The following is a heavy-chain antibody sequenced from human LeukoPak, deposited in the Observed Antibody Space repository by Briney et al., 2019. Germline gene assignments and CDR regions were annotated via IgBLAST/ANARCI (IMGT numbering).Heavy chain of an antibody. CDR3: ARVLSSSWPKFDY. CDR1: GGSISSYY. D-gene: IGHD6-13*01. J-gene: IGHJ4*02. V-gene: IGHV4-59*08. CDR2: IYYSGST. Sequence: SETPSLTCTVSGGSISSYYWSWIRQTPGKGLEWIGYIYYSGSTNYNPSLKSRVTISVDTSKNQFSLKLSSVTAADTAVYYCARVLSSSWPKFDYWGQGTLVTVYS.